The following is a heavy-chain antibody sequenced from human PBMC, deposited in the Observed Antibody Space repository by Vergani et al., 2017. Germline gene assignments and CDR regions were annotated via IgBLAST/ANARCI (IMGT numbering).Heavy chain of an antibody. J-gene: IGHJ6*02. Sequence: EVQLVESGGGLVKPGGSLRLSCAASGFTFSSYSMNWVRQAPGKGLEWVSYISSSGSTIYYADSVKGRFTISRDNAKNSLYLQMNSLRAEDTAVYYCARWGVSETWIQPWFSRDYYYYGMDVWGQGTTVTVSS. V-gene: IGHV3-21*05. CDR3: ARWGVSETWIQPWFSRDYYYYGMDV. D-gene: IGHD5-18*01. CDR1: GFTFSSYS. CDR2: ISSSGSTI.